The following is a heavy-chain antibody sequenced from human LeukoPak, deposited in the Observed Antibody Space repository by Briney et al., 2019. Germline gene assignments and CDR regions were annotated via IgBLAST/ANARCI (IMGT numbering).Heavy chain of an antibody. V-gene: IGHV4-39*01. Sequence: SETLSLTCTVSGGSISSSSYYWGWIRQTPGKGLVWIGSIYYTESTYYSPSLKSRVIISVDTSKNQFFLKLYSVTAADTAVYYCARQGDLRYSSRTGHFDYWGQGMLVTVSS. CDR2: IYYTEST. J-gene: IGHJ4*02. D-gene: IGHD6-13*01. CDR3: ARQGDLRYSSRTGHFDY. CDR1: GGSISSSSYY.